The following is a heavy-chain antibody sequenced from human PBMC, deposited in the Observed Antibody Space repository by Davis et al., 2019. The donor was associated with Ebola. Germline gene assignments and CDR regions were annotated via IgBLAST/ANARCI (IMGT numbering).Heavy chain of an antibody. J-gene: IGHJ4*02. Sequence: SETLSLTCAVYGGSFSGYYWSWIRQPPGKGLEWIGEINHSGSTYYNPSLKSRVTISVDTSKNQFSLKLSSVTAADTAVYYCAIRSGSYFDYWGQGTLVTVSS. CDR3: AIRSGSYFDY. CDR2: INHSGST. V-gene: IGHV4-34*01. D-gene: IGHD1-26*01. CDR1: GGSFSGYY.